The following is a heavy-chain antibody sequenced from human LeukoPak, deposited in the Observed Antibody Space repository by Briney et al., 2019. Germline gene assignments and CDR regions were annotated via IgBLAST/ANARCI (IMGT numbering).Heavy chain of an antibody. CDR3: ARHGRLGYCSSTSCYRYSYDSSGYVAY. V-gene: IGHV4-39*01. J-gene: IGHJ4*02. CDR1: GGSISSSSYY. Sequence: SETLSLTCTVSGGSISSSSYYWGWIRQPPGKGLEWSGSICYSGSTYYNPSLKSRVTISVDTSKKQFSLKLSSLTAADQAVYYCARHGRLGYCSSTSCYRYSYDSSGYVAYWGQGTLLTVSS. CDR2: ICYSGST. D-gene: IGHD2-2*01.